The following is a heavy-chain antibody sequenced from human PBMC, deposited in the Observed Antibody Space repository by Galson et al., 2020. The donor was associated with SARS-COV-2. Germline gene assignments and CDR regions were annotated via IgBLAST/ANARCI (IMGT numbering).Heavy chain of an antibody. CDR3: ARVLKQDYYDSSGYRPLENWFDP. CDR1: GFTFSSYW. V-gene: IGHV3-7*01. Sequence: PGGSLRLSCSAFGFTFSSYWMSWVRQAPGKGLEWVASVKEDGSEKYSVDSVRGRFIISRDNAKNSLFLQMNSLKAEDSAVYYCARVLKQDYYDSSGYRPLENWFDPWGQGTLVTVSS. D-gene: IGHD3-22*01. J-gene: IGHJ5*02. CDR2: VKEDGSEK.